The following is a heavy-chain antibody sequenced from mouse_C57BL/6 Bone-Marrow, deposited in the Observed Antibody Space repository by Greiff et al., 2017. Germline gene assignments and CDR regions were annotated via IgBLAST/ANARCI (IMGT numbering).Heavy chain of an antibody. CDR2: ISSGGSYT. CDR3: ARHKATVVATDY. V-gene: IGHV5-6*01. J-gene: IGHJ4*01. D-gene: IGHD1-1*01. Sequence: EVQLVESGGDLVKPGGSLKLSCAASGFTFSSYGMSWVRQTPDKRLEWVATISSGGSYTYYPDSVKGRFTISRANAKNTLYLQMSSLKSEDTAMYYCARHKATVVATDYWGQGTSVTVSS. CDR1: GFTFSSYG.